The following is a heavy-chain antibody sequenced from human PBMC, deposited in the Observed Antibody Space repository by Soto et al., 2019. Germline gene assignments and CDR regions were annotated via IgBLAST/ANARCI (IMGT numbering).Heavy chain of an antibody. Sequence: QVQLQQWGAGLLKPSETLSLTCAVYGGSFSGYYWSWIRQPPGKGLEWIGEINHSGSTNYNPSLKSRGTISVDTSKNQFSLKLSSVTAADTAVYYCARGRDPYYYYGMDVWGQGTTVTVSS. J-gene: IGHJ6*02. CDR1: GGSFSGYY. CDR3: ARGRDPYYYYGMDV. CDR2: INHSGST. V-gene: IGHV4-34*01.